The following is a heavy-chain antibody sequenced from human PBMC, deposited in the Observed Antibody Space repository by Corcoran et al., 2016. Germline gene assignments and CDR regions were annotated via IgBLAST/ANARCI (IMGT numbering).Heavy chain of an antibody. V-gene: IGHV1-69*01. CDR3: AREANGSSGPDCGWFDP. CDR1: GGTFSSYA. D-gene: IGHD6-19*01. Sequence: QVQLVQSGAEVKKPGSSVKVSCKASGGTFSSYAISWVRQAPGQGLEWMGGIIPLFGTANYAQKLQGRVTLTADESTSTAYMELSSLGSEDTAVDCGAREANGSSGPDCGWFDPWGQGTLVTGSS. CDR2: IIPLFGTA. J-gene: IGHJ5*02.